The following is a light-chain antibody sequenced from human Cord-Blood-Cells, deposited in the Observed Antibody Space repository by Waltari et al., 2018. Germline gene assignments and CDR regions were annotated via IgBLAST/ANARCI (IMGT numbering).Light chain of an antibody. Sequence: QPALTQPASVSGSPGPSITISCTGTSSAVGSYTLVSWYQQHPGKAPKLMIYEVSKRPSGVSNRFSGSKSGNTASLTISGLQAEDEADYYCCSYAGSSTFVVFGGGTKLTVL. J-gene: IGLJ2*01. CDR1: SSAVGSYTL. CDR3: CSYAGSSTFVV. CDR2: EVS. V-gene: IGLV2-23*02.